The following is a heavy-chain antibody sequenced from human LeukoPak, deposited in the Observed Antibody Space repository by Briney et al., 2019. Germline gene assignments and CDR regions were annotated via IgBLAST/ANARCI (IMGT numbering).Heavy chain of an antibody. D-gene: IGHD1/OR15-1a*01. CDR3: ARTNNVFYYFDY. V-gene: IGHV4-34*01. CDR2: INHSGST. Sequence: SETLSLTCAVYGVSFSGYYWSWIRQPPGKGLEWIGEINHSGSTNYNPSLKSRVTTSVDTSKNQFSLKLSSLTAADTAVYYCARTNNVFYYFDYWGQGTLVTVSS. J-gene: IGHJ4*02. CDR1: GVSFSGYY.